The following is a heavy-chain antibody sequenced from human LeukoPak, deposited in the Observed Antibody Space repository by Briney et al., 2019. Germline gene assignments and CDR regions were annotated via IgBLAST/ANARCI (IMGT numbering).Heavy chain of an antibody. J-gene: IGHJ4*02. CDR2: IYYSGRT. D-gene: IGHD1-26*01. V-gene: IGHV4-59*01. Sequence: SETLSLTCTVAGDSISSYYWSWIRQPPGKGLECIGYIYYSGRTTYNPSLKSRVTISLDTSKNQFSLRLNSVTAADTAVYYCARGYGGSVFDYWGQGTLVTVSS. CDR1: GDSISSYY. CDR3: ARGYGGSVFDY.